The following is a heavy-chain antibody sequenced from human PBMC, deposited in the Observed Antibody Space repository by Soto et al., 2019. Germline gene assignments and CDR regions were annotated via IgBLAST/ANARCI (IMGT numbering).Heavy chain of an antibody. Sequence: GGSLRLSCAASGFTFSRYGMHGVRQAPGKGLEWVAVIWYDGSNKYYADSVKGRFTISRDNSKNTLYLQMNSLRAEDTAVYYCARDSCSSTSCYPDYWGQGTLVTVSS. CDR1: GFTFSRYG. CDR3: ARDSCSSTSCYPDY. D-gene: IGHD2-2*01. V-gene: IGHV3-33*01. CDR2: IWYDGSNK. J-gene: IGHJ4*02.